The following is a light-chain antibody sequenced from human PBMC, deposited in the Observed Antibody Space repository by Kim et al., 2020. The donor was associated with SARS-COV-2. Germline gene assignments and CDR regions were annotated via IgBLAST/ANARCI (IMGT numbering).Light chain of an antibody. CDR3: QTWGTGIRV. V-gene: IGLV4-69*01. Sequence: SVKPTCTLRSGHTSYAIAWHQQQPEKGPRYVMKLKSDGTHSKGDGIPDRFSGSSSGAERYLTISSLQSEDEADYYCQTWGTGIRVFGGGTQLTVL. CDR1: SGHTSYA. J-gene: IGLJ3*02. CDR2: LKSDGTH.